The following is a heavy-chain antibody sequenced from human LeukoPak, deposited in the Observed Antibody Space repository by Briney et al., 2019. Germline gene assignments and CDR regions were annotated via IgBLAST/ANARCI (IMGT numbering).Heavy chain of an antibody. J-gene: IGHJ4*02. CDR2: ISSSSSTI. Sequence: PGGSLRLSCAASGFTFSSYSMNWVRQAPGKGLEWVSYISSSSSTIYYADSVKGPFTISRDNAKNSLYLQMNSLRAEDTAVYYCARGNGRLLRYFDYWGQGTLVTVSS. V-gene: IGHV3-48*01. CDR1: GFTFSSYS. D-gene: IGHD3-3*01. CDR3: ARGNGRLLRYFDY.